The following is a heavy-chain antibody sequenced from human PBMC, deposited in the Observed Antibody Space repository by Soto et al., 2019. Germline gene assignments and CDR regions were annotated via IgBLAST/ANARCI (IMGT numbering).Heavy chain of an antibody. D-gene: IGHD3-10*01. V-gene: IGHV1-69*13. Sequence: ASVKVSCKASGGTFSSYAISWVRQAPGQGLEWMGGIIPIFGTANYAQKFQGRVTITADESTSTAYMELSSLRSEDTAVYYCATHYYGSASLDYYYYGMDVWGQGTTVTVSS. CDR3: ATHYYGSASLDYYYYGMDV. CDR2: IIPIFGTA. J-gene: IGHJ6*02. CDR1: GGTFSSYA.